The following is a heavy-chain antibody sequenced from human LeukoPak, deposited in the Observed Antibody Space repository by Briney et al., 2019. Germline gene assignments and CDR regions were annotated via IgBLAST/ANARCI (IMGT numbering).Heavy chain of an antibody. CDR1: GYTFTSYD. CDR3: ARDLYYYDSSGYYQGY. V-gene: IGHV1-8*01. D-gene: IGHD3-22*01. CDR2: MNPNSGNT. J-gene: IGHJ4*02. Sequence: GASVKVSCKASGYTFTSYDINWVRQATGQGLEWMGWMNPNSGNTGYAQKLQGRVTMTTDTSTSTAYMELRSLRSDDTAVYYCARDLYYYDSSGYYQGYWGQGTLVTVSS.